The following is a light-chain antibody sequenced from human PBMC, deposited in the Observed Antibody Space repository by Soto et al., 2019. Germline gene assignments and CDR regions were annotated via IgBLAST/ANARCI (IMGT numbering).Light chain of an antibody. V-gene: IGLV2-14*01. CDR3: SSYTSISPYV. CDR2: EVS. J-gene: IGLJ1*01. CDR1: SSDVGGYNY. Sequence: QSALTQPASVSGSPGQSITISCTGTSSDVGGYNYVSWYQQHPGKAPKLMIYEVSNRPSGVSNRFSGSKSGNTASLTISGLQAEDEADYYCSSYTSISPYVFGTGTKV.